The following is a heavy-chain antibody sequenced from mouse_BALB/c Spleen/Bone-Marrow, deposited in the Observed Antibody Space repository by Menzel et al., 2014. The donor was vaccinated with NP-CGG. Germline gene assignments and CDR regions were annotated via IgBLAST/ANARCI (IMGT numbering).Heavy chain of an antibody. CDR1: GFTFRDYY. V-gene: IGHV5-12*02. CDR2: ISNGGGST. CDR3: ARQGTLDY. J-gene: IGHJ4*01. Sequence: DVKLVESGGGLVQPGGSLKLSCATSGFTFRDYYMYWVRQTPEKRLEWVAYISNGGGSTYYPDTVKGRFTTSRDNAKNTLYLQMSRLKSEDTAMYYCARQGTLDYWGQGTSVTVSS.